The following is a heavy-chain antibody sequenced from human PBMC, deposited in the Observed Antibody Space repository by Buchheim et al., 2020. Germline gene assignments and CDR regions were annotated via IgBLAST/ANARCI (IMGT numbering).Heavy chain of an antibody. CDR1: GFSFSSYS. CDR3: AREGGCGSGWSIDY. Sequence: EVQLVESGGGLVQPGGSLRLSCAASGFSFSSYSMNWVRQAPGKGLEWVSYIRSDNSAIYYADSVKGRFTISRDNAENSLSLQMNSLRAEDTAVYYCAREGGCGSGWSIDYWGQGTL. CDR2: IRSDNSAI. D-gene: IGHD3-10*01. J-gene: IGHJ4*02. V-gene: IGHV3-48*01.